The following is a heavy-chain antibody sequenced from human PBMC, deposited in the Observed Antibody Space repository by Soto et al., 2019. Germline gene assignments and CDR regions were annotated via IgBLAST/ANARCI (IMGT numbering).Heavy chain of an antibody. Sequence: QVQQHQWGAGLLTPSETLSLTCAVDDGYFSTYYWNWIRQSPGKGLEWIGQINYSGSNNYNPSLKFRVTISIGRSKNPVSLKLTSVTAADTAVYFCARGGSSDWQVACDIWGQGTTVTVSS. CDR2: INYSGSN. V-gene: IGHV4-34*01. CDR1: DGYFSTYY. CDR3: ARGGSSDWQVACDI. D-gene: IGHD6-19*01. J-gene: IGHJ3*02.